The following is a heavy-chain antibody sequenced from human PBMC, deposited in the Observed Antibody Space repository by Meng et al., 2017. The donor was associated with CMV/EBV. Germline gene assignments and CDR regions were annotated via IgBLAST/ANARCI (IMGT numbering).Heavy chain of an antibody. D-gene: IGHD1-26*01. V-gene: IGHV4-34*01. CDR3: ARGVGGWFDP. CDR1: GGSFSGYY. J-gene: IGHJ5*02. Sequence: QVQPQQWGAGLLTPSETLSLPCAVYGGSFSGYYWSWIRQPPGKGLEWIGEINHSGSTNYNPSLKSRVTISVDTSKNQFSLKLSSVTAADTAVYYCARGVGGWFDPWGQGTLVTVSS. CDR2: INHSGST.